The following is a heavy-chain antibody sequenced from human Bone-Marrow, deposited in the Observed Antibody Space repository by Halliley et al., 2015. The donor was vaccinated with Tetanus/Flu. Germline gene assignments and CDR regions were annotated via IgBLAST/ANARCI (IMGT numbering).Heavy chain of an antibody. CDR3: ATDAGVSPFDH. J-gene: IGHJ4*02. V-gene: IGHV3-33*03. Sequence: SLRLSCVASGLTINRYSMHWVRQVPGKGLEWVAAIWSDGGNKYYADSVKGRFTISRDNLKKTLYLQMDSLRAEDTALYYCATDAGVSPFDHWGQGTLVTVSS. CDR1: GLTINRYS. CDR2: IWSDGGNK. D-gene: IGHD3-10*01.